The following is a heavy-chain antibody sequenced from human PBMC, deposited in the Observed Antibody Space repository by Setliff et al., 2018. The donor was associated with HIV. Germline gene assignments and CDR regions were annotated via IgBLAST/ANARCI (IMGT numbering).Heavy chain of an antibody. CDR3: ARLPYYVSGGVFDH. J-gene: IGHJ4*02. CDR1: GFNFLAHW. Sequence: PGESLKISCQCSGFNFLAHWIGWVRQVPEKGLEWMGIVYPGDSDTRHNPSFEGQVTVSADKTITTAYLQLTSLKASDTAMYFCARLPYYVSGGVFDHWGKGTLVTVSS. CDR2: VYPGDSDT. V-gene: IGHV5-51*01. D-gene: IGHD3-10*01.